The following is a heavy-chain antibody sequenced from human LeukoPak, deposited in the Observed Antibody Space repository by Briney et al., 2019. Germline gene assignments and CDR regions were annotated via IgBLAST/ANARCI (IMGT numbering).Heavy chain of an antibody. Sequence: ASVKVSCKASGYTFTGYYMHWVRQASGQGLEWMGWINPNSGGTNYAQKFQGRVTMTRDTSISTAYMELSRLRSDDTAVYYCARGIAAAGPFDPWGQGTLVTVSS. CDR3: ARGIAAAGPFDP. V-gene: IGHV1-2*02. CDR2: INPNSGGT. D-gene: IGHD6-13*01. CDR1: GYTFTGYY. J-gene: IGHJ5*02.